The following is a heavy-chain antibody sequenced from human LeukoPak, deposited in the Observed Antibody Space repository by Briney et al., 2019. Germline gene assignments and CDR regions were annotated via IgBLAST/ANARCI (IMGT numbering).Heavy chain of an antibody. D-gene: IGHD2-15*01. Sequence: PSETLSLTCTVSGCTISSSSYNWGWIRQPPGKGLEWIGGFYYSGSTYYNPSLKSRVTVSVDTSKNQFSLKLSSVTAADTAVYYCASKQRGEYCSGGGCYLGDAFDIWGQGTMVTVSS. J-gene: IGHJ3*02. CDR1: GCTISSSSYN. CDR3: ASKQRGEYCSGGGCYLGDAFDI. V-gene: IGHV4-39*01. CDR2: FYYSGST.